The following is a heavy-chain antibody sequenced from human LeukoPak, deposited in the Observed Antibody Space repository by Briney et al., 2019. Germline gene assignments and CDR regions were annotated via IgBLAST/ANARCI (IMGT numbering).Heavy chain of an antibody. CDR2: IYPGDSDT. CDR1: GYSFTSYW. CDR3: ARRVLDYGVETFEY. Sequence: GESLKISCKGSGYSFTSYWIAWGRQTPGKGLEWMGIIYPGDSDTTYSPSFQGQVTISVDKSISTAYLLWSSLKASDTAMYYCARRVLDYGVETFEYWGQGTLVTVSS. D-gene: IGHD4-17*01. J-gene: IGHJ4*02. V-gene: IGHV5-51*01.